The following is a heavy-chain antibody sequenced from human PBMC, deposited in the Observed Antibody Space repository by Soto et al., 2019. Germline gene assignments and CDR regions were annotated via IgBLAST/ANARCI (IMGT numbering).Heavy chain of an antibody. D-gene: IGHD1-26*01. J-gene: IGHJ4*02. CDR1: GFTVSSYS. CDR2: ISSSSSYI. Sequence: GGSLRLSCAASGFTVSSYSMNWVRQAPGKGLEWVSSISSSSSYIYYADSVKGRFTISRDNAKNSLYLQMNSLRAEDTAVYYCARAVVGALDYWGQGTLVTVSS. CDR3: ARAVVGALDY. V-gene: IGHV3-21*01.